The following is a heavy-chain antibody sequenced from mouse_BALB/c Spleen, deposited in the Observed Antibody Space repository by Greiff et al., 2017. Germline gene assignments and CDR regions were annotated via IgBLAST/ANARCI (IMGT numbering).Heavy chain of an antibody. Sequence: VQLQQPGAELVKPGASVKLSCKASGYTFTSYWMHWVKQRPGQGLEWIGEIDPSDSYTNYNQKFKGKATLTVDKSSSTAYMQLSSLTSEDSAVYYCAKGSSYYAMDYWGQGTSVTVSS. CDR1: GYTFTSYW. CDR2: IDPSDSYT. D-gene: IGHD1-1*01. V-gene: IGHV1-69*02. J-gene: IGHJ4*01. CDR3: AKGSSYYAMDY.